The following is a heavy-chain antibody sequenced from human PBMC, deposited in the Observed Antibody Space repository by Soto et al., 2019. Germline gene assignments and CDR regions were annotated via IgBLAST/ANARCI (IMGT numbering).Heavy chain of an antibody. J-gene: IGHJ6*02. CDR3: ATGGHNDGYNFYHGMDV. CDR2: VIPLFDTA. Sequence: QVQVVQSGAEVKNPGSSVKVSCKVSGGIFTNNAISWVRQAPGQGLEWLGGVIPLFDTAYYAQIFRGRLTISADGATTTAYMDLSGLTSADTAVYFCATGGHNDGYNFYHGMDVRGQGTTVTVS. CDR1: GGIFTNNA. V-gene: IGHV1-69*01. D-gene: IGHD5-18*01.